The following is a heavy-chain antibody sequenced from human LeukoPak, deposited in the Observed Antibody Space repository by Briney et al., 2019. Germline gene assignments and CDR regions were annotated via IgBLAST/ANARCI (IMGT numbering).Heavy chain of an antibody. Sequence: PGGSLRLSCAASGFTFSNAWMSWVRQAPGKGLEWVGRIKSKTDGGTTDYPAPVKGRFTISRDDSKNMLYLQMNSLNTEDTAVYYCTTSVFTGPWRGAFDIWGQGTMVTVSS. CDR2: IKSKTDGGTT. CDR1: GFTFSNAW. CDR3: TTSVFTGPWRGAFDI. J-gene: IGHJ3*02. V-gene: IGHV3-15*01. D-gene: IGHD1-1*01.